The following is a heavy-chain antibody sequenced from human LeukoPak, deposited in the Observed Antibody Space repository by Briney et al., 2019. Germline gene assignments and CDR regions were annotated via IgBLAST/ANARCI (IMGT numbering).Heavy chain of an antibody. CDR3: TTEGKYGGSHFDY. CDR1: GFTFSNAW. Sequence: GGSLRLSCAASGFTFSNAWMSWVRQAPGKGLEWVGRIKSKTDGGTTDYAAPVKGRFTISRDDSKNTLYLQMNSLKTEDTAVYYCTTEGKYGGSHFDYWGQGTLVTVSS. J-gene: IGHJ4*02. D-gene: IGHD4-23*01. V-gene: IGHV3-15*01. CDR2: IKSKTDGGTT.